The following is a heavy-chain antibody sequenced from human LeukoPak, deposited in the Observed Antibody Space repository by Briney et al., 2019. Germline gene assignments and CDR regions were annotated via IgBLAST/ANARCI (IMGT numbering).Heavy chain of an antibody. CDR2: ISSSSSTI. J-gene: IGHJ4*02. CDR3: ARESSGGSYSFDY. V-gene: IGHV3-48*01. D-gene: IGHD1-26*01. Sequence: PGGSLRLSCAASGFTFSSYSMNWVRQAPGKGLEWVSYISSSSSTIYYRDSVKGRFTISRDNSKDTLFLQMNSLRAEDTAVYYCARESSGGSYSFDYWGQGILVTVSS. CDR1: GFTFSSYS.